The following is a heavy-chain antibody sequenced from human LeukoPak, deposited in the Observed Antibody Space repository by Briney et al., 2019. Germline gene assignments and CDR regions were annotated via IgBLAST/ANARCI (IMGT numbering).Heavy chain of an antibody. CDR1: GGSFSAYY. D-gene: IGHD2-15*01. J-gene: IGHJ6*03. CDR2: INHSGGT. V-gene: IGHV4-34*01. CDR3: ARGQVVVAASVPSRGPYFYSYYYMDV. Sequence: PSETLSLTCGVNGGSFSAYYWSWIRQAPGKGLEWIGEINHSGGTNYNPSLKSRVTISIDTSKKEFSLKLSSVTAADTALYYCARGQVVVAASVPSRGPYFYSYYYMDVWGKGTTVTVSS.